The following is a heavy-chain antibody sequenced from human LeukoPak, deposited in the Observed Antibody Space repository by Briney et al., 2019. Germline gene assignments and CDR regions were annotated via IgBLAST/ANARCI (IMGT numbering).Heavy chain of an antibody. V-gene: IGHV1-2*02. Sequence: ASVKVSCKASGYTFTGYYMHWVRQAPGQGLEWMGWINPNSGGTNYAQKFQGRVTMTRDTSISTAYIELSRLRSDDTAVYYCARVYCSSTSRYGGVNWFDPWGQGTLVTVSS. J-gene: IGHJ5*02. CDR2: INPNSGGT. CDR1: GYTFTGYY. D-gene: IGHD2-2*01. CDR3: ARVYCSSTSRYGGVNWFDP.